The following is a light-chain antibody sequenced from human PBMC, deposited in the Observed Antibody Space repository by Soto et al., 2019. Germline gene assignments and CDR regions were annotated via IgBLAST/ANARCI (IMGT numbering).Light chain of an antibody. CDR2: GKT. J-gene: IGLJ3*02. CDR1: SSNIGGET. Sequence: QSVLTQPPSASGSPGQRVTISCSGSSSNIGGETVNLYQQVPGTAPKLLIYGKTQRPSGVPDRFSGSKSGTSVSLAISGLQSEDEADYYCAAWDDSLNSWVFGGGTQLTVL. CDR3: AAWDDSLNSWV. V-gene: IGLV1-44*01.